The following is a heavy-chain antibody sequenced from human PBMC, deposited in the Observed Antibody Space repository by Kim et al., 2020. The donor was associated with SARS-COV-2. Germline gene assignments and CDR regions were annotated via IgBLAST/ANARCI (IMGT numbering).Heavy chain of an antibody. CDR1: GFNFSSYG. J-gene: IGHJ4*02. CDR3: ARELGECLVCFDY. V-gene: IGHV3-33*01. CDR2: IWQVGSNK. Sequence: GGSLRLSCAASGFNFSSYGMHSVRQAPGKGMEWVEVIWQVGSNKYYAHSVKGRFTISRDNSKNTLYLQMNSLRAEDPAVYYCARELGECLVCFDYCGQGT. D-gene: IGHD3-16*01.